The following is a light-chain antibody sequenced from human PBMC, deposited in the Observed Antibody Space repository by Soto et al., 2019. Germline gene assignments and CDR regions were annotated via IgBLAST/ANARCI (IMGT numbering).Light chain of an antibody. CDR1: SGHSSYA. J-gene: IGLJ7*01. CDR3: QTWGTGPAV. Sequence: QLVLTQSPSASASLGASAKLTCTLSSGHSSYAIAWHQQQPEKGHRYLMKLNSDGSHSKGDGIPDRFSGSSSGAERYLTISSLQSEDEADYYCQTWGTGPAVFGGGTQLTVL. V-gene: IGLV4-69*01. CDR2: LNSDGSH.